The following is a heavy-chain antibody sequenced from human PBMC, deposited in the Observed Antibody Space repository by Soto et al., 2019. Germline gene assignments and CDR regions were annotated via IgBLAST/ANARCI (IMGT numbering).Heavy chain of an antibody. V-gene: IGHV2-5*02. D-gene: IGHD1-26*01. CDR3: AHAYGGRSLY. CDR1: GFSLPTDRVG. Sequence: QITLKESGPTLVKPTQTLTLTCTFSGFSLPTDRVGVGWIRQPPGKALEWLAVIYWDDTKTYRPSLKSRLTTTKDTSKNQVALTMTDMDPVDTATYYCAHAYGGRSLYGGQGTLVTVSS. J-gene: IGHJ4*02. CDR2: IYWDDTK.